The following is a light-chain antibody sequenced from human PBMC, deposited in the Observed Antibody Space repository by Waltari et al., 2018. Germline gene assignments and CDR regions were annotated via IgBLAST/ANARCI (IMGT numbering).Light chain of an antibody. CDR1: SSDVGGYNY. V-gene: IGLV2-14*03. CDR3: SSYTSSNTLV. J-gene: IGLJ2*01. Sequence: QSALTQTASVSGSPGQSITISCTGTSSDVGGYNYVFWYQQHPGKAPKLKIYDVSNRPSGVSNRFSGSKSGNTASLTISGLQAEDEADYYCSSYTSSNTLVFGGGTKLTVL. CDR2: DVS.